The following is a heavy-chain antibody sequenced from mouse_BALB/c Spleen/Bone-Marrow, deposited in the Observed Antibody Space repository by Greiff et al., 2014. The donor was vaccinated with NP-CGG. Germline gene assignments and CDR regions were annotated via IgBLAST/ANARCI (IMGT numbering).Heavy chain of an antibody. CDR3: ARDYYGSSGAMDY. J-gene: IGHJ4*01. CDR1: GYKFTDYV. CDR2: IYPGSGST. V-gene: IGHV1-77*01. Sequence: QVQLKESGPELVKPGASVKMSCKASGYKFTDYVISWVKQRTGQGLEWIGEIYPGSGSTYYNEKFKGKATLTADKSSNTAYMQLSSLTSEDSAVYFCARDYYGSSGAMDYWGQGTSVTVSS. D-gene: IGHD1-1*01.